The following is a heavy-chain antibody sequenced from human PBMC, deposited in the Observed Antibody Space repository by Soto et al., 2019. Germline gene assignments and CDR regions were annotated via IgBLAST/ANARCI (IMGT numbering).Heavy chain of an antibody. CDR3: AREIREYYYYYYMDV. J-gene: IGHJ6*03. CDR1: GFTFSSYW. CDR2: IKQDGSEK. Sequence: GGSLRLSCAASGFTFSSYWMSWVRQAPGKGLEWVANIKQDGSEKYYVDSVKGRFTISRDNAKNSLYLQMNSLRAEDTAVYYCAREIREYYYYYYMDVWGKGTTVTVSS. V-gene: IGHV3-7*01. D-gene: IGHD1-26*01.